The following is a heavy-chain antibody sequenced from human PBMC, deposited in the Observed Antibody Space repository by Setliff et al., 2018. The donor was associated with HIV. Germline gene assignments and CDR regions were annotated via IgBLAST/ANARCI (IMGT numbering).Heavy chain of an antibody. CDR3: ATDPGYSSTWYSESFQH. CDR1: GYTLTELS. D-gene: IGHD6-13*01. Sequence: ASVKVSCKISGYTLTELSIHWVRQAPGKGLEWMANFDPEDGETFYAQKFHGRLTMTEDTSTDTAYMELSSLRSDDTAMYYCATDPGYSSTWYSESFQHWGQGTVVTVSS. CDR2: FDPEDGET. J-gene: IGHJ1*01. V-gene: IGHV1-24*01.